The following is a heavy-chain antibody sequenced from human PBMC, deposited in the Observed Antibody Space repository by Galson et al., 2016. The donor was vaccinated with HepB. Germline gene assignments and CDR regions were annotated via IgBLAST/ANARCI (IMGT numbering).Heavy chain of an antibody. Sequence: ETLSLTCAVYGGSFSGYYWSWIRQPPGKGLEWIAEINHSGSTNYNPSLKSRVTISVDTSKNQSSLRLSSVTAADTAVYYCARAYYYDSSGYYRYYYYMDVWGKGTTVTVSS. J-gene: IGHJ6*03. CDR2: INHSGST. CDR1: GGSFSGYY. D-gene: IGHD3-22*01. V-gene: IGHV4-34*01. CDR3: ARAYYYDSSGYYRYYYYMDV.